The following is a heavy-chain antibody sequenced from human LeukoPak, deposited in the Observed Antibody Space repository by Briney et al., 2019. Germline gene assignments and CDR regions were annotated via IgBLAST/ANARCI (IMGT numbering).Heavy chain of an antibody. D-gene: IGHD6-19*01. Sequence: PSQTLSLTCTVSGGSISSGGYYWSWIRQHPGKGLEWIGYIYYSGSTYYNPSLKSRVTISVDTSKNQFSLKLSSVTAADTAVYYCTRGAVAGPGDHYFDYWGQGTLVTVSS. V-gene: IGHV4-31*03. CDR1: GGSISSGGYY. CDR2: IYYSGST. J-gene: IGHJ4*02. CDR3: TRGAVAGPGDHYFDY.